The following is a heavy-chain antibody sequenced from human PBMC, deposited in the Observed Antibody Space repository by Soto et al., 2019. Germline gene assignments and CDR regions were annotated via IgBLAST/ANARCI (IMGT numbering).Heavy chain of an antibody. J-gene: IGHJ6*02. V-gene: IGHV3-30*18. CDR1: GFTFSSYG. Sequence: GGSLRLSCAASGFTFSSYGMHWVRQAPGKGLEWVTVISYDGSNKYYADSVKGRFTISRDNSKNTLYLQMNSLRAEDTAVYYCAKPPPFDDFWSGYYASENHYGMDVWGQGTTVTVSS. CDR2: ISYDGSNK. CDR3: AKPPPFDDFWSGYYASENHYGMDV. D-gene: IGHD3-3*01.